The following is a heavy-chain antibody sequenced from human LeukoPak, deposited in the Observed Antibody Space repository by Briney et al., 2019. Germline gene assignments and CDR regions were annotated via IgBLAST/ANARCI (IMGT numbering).Heavy chain of an antibody. V-gene: IGHV4-59*08. CDR1: GGSISSYY. D-gene: IGHD1-7*01. Sequence: SETLSLTCTVSGGSISSYYWSWIRQPPGKGLEWIGYIYSSGSTNYNPSLKSRVTISVDTSKNQFSLKLSSVTAADTAVYYCARSMNWNYSYNWFDPWGQGTLVTVSS. J-gene: IGHJ5*02. CDR2: IYSSGST. CDR3: ARSMNWNYSYNWFDP.